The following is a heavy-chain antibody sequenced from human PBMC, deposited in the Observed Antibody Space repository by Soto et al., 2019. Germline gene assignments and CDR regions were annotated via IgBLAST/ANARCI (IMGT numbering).Heavy chain of an antibody. Sequence: GASVKVSCKASGYTFNSYYMHWVRQAPGQGLEWMGIINPSGGSASHAQRFQGRVTMSSDTSTSTVHMELSSLTSEDTAVYYCARDRLPAPPARTGTIVVVTSYGMDVWGQGTTVTVSS. CDR2: INPSGGSA. CDR3: ARDRLPAPPARTGTIVVVTSYGMDV. V-gene: IGHV1-46*02. CDR1: GYTFNSYY. J-gene: IGHJ6*02. D-gene: IGHD3-22*01.